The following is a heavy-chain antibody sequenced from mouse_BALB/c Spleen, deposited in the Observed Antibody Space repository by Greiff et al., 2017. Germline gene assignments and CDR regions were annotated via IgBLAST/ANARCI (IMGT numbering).Heavy chain of an antibody. CDR3: ARSDYYGSSRGFAY. CDR1: GFTFSSFG. V-gene: IGHV5-17*02. J-gene: IGHJ3*01. D-gene: IGHD1-1*01. Sequence: EVMLVESGVGLVQPGGSRKLSCAASGFTFSSFGMHWVRQAPEKGLEWVAYISSGSSTIYYADTVKGRFTISRDNPKNTLFLQMTSLRSEDTAMYYCARSDYYGSSRGFAYWGQGTLVTVSA. CDR2: ISSGSSTI.